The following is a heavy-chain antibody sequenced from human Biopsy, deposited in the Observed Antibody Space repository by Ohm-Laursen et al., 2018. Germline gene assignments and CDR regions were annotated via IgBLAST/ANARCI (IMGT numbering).Heavy chain of an antibody. J-gene: IGHJ2*01. CDR2: IRNT. D-gene: IGHD3-22*01. Sequence: SDTLSLTCTVSGGSFSGYYWSWIRQPPGKGLEWIGTIRNTYFRTSLKSRVTMSVDTSKNHFSLRLRSVTPADTAIYYCARDRGYYSDRTVPGYFDLWGRGTLVTVSS. CDR1: GGSFSGYY. CDR3: ARDRGYYSDRTVPGYFDL. V-gene: IGHV4-59*01.